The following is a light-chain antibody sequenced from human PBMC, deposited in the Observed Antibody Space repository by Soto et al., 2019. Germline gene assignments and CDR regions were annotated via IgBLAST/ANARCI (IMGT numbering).Light chain of an antibody. Sequence: DIQMTQSPSTLSTSVGDRVTITCRASQSIGSWLAWYQQQPGKAPKLLINKASNLESGVPSRVSGGGSGTEFSLTISSLQPDDFAPYYCQPYNSFPYAFGQGTKLEIK. CDR3: QPYNSFPYA. CDR1: QSIGSW. V-gene: IGKV1-5*03. J-gene: IGKJ2*01. CDR2: KAS.